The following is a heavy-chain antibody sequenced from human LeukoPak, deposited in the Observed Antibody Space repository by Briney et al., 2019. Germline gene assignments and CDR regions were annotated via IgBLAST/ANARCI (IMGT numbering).Heavy chain of an antibody. Sequence: ETLSLTCTVSGGSISSYYWSWIRQPPGKGLEWIGYIYYSGSTNYNPSLKSRVTISVDTSKNQFSLKLSSVTAADTAVYYCARALTTTTTPFDYWGQGTLVTVSS. CDR3: ARALTTTTTPFDY. J-gene: IGHJ4*02. CDR1: GGSISSYY. V-gene: IGHV4-59*01. CDR2: IYYSGST. D-gene: IGHD4-11*01.